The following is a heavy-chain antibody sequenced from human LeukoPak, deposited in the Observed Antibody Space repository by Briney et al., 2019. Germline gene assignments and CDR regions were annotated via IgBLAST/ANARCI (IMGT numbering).Heavy chain of an antibody. CDR3: ARHGTTLSPFDY. CDR2: ILYSEST. CDR1: GGSISSFY. Sequence: SETLSLTCTVSGGSISSFYWSWIRQSPGKGLEWIGYILYSESTNYNPSLRGRVTISVDTSKNQFSLKLSSVTAADTAMYYCARHGTTLSPFDYWGQGTLVTVSS. V-gene: IGHV4-59*08. J-gene: IGHJ4*02. D-gene: IGHD1/OR15-1a*01.